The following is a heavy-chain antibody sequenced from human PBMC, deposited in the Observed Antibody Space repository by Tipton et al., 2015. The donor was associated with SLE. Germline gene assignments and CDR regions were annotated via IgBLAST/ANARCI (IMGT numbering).Heavy chain of an antibody. CDR1: GGSISSYS. V-gene: IGHV4-31*03. J-gene: IGHJ4*02. CDR2: IYYSGVT. D-gene: IGHD1-1*01. Sequence: TLSLTCTVSGGSISSYSWNWIRQHPGKGLEWIGYIYYSGVTHYNPSLKSRVNISADTSNNQFSLKLISVTAADTAVYYCARDNGGYGDFDYWGQGTLVTVSS. CDR3: ARDNGGYGDFDY.